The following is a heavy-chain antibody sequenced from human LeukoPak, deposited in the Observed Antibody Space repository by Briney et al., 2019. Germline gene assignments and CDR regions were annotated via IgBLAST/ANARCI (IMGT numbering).Heavy chain of an antibody. CDR2: IYSSGST. CDR3: ARHHRGIALTPFDTFDS. J-gene: IGHJ4*02. Sequence: NPSETLSLTCTVSGGSISSSYWSWIRQPPGKRLEWIGYIYSSGSTNYNPSLKSRVTISVDTSKNQFSLKLSSVTAADTAVYYCARHHRGIALTPFDTFDSWGQGTLVTVSS. V-gene: IGHV4-59*08. D-gene: IGHD2-15*01. CDR1: GGSISSSY.